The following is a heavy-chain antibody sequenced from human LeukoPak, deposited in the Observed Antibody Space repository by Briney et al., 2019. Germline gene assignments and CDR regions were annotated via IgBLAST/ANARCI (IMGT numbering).Heavy chain of an antibody. V-gene: IGHV3-74*03. Sequence: GGSLRLSCVASGFTITNHRMYWVRQAPGRGLVWVSRIKSDESSAAYADSVKGRFTISRDNAKNTLYLQMNSLRVEDTAVYYCATVFKGSSLQDYWGQGTLVTVSS. CDR3: ATVFKGSSLQDY. D-gene: IGHD1-26*01. CDR2: IKSDESSA. J-gene: IGHJ4*02. CDR1: GFTITNHR.